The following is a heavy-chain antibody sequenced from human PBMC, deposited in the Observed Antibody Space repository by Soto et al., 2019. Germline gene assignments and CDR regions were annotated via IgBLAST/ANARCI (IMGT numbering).Heavy chain of an antibody. CDR2: IYPGDSDT. Sequence: GESLKISCKGSGYSFTSYWIGWVRQMPGKGLEWMGIIYPGDSDTRYSPSFQGQVTISADKSISTAYLQWSSLKASDTAMYYCARGYYDSSGYSDLGPFDIWGQGTMVTVSS. CDR1: GYSFTSYW. CDR3: ARGYYDSSGYSDLGPFDI. D-gene: IGHD3-22*01. V-gene: IGHV5-51*01. J-gene: IGHJ3*02.